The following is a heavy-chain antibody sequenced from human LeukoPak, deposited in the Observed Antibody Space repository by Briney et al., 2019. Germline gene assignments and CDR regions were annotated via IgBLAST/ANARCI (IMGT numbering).Heavy chain of an antibody. D-gene: IGHD6-13*01. CDR3: ATAGAAGTTTVGAAFDI. CDR1: GGSISSYF. CDR2: VYYSGGS. J-gene: IGHJ3*02. V-gene: IGHV4-59*01. Sequence: SETLSLTCTVSGGSISSYFWTWIRQTPGKALEWIGYVYYSGGSNFNPSLKSRLTMSVDTSKNQFSLKLTSVTAADTAVYYCATAGAAGTTTVGAAFDIWGQGTMVTVSS.